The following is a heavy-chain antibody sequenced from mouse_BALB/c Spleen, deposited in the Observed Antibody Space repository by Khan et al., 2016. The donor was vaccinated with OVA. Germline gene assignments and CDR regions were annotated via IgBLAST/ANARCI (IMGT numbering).Heavy chain of an antibody. CDR3: AKTARIKY. V-gene: IGHV3-2*02. CDR2: ISYSGST. J-gene: IGHJ2*01. D-gene: IGHD1-2*01. CDR1: GYSITSGYV. Sequence: EVQLQVSGPGLVKPSQSLSLTCTVTGYSITSGYVWNWIRQFPGNKLEWMGDISYSGSTNYNPSLKRRISITRDTSKNQFFLQLNSVTTEETATYYCAKTARIKYWGQGTTLTVSS.